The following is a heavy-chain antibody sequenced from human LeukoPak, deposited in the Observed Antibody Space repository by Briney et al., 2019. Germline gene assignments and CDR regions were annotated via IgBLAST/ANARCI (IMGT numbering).Heavy chain of an antibody. CDR3: ASGPGSGSYFDFDY. J-gene: IGHJ4*02. Sequence: ASVKVSCKASGYTLTSYGISWVRQAPGQGLEWMGWISAHNGNTNYAQNLQGRVTMTIDTSTSTAYMELMSLRSDDTAVYYCASGPGSGSYFDFDYWGQGTLVTVSS. CDR1: GYTLTSYG. CDR2: ISAHNGNT. V-gene: IGHV1-18*01. D-gene: IGHD1-26*01.